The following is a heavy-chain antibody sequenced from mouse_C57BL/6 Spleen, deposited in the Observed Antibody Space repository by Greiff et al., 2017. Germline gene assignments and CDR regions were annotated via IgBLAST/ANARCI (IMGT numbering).Heavy chain of an antibody. J-gene: IGHJ3*01. CDR1: GFTFSSYG. CDR3: ARQDYDYDLWFAY. CDR2: ISSGGSYT. V-gene: IGHV5-6*01. D-gene: IGHD2-4*01. Sequence: EVQVVESGGDLVKPGGSLKLSCAASGFTFSSYGMSWVRQTPDKRLEWVATISSGGSYTYYPDSVKGRFTISRDNAKNTLYLQMSSLKSEDTAMYYCARQDYDYDLWFAYWGQETLVTVSA.